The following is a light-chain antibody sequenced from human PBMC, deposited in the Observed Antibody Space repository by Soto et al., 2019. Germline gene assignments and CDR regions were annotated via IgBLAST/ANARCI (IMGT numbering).Light chain of an antibody. CDR2: EVS. Sequence: QSALTQPASVSGSPGQSITISCTGTSNDVGGYNYVSWYQQHPGKAPQLIIYEVSTRPSGVSHRFSGSKSGDTASLTISGLQAEDGADYYCSSYTAFSTWVFGGGTKVTVL. J-gene: IGLJ3*02. V-gene: IGLV2-14*01. CDR3: SSYTAFSTWV. CDR1: SNDVGGYNY.